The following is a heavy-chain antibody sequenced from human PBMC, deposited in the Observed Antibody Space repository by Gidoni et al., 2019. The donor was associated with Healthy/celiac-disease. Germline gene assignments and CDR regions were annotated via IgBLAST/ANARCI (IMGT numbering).Heavy chain of an antibody. D-gene: IGHD3-10*01. CDR1: GGSTSSSTYY. CDR2: IFYTGST. CDR3: ARFEYQLLWFGEVNWFDT. V-gene: IGHV4-39*07. Sequence: QLQLQESRPGLVTPSQTLSLTCTASGGSTSSSTYYWGWIRQPPGQGLGWIGSIFYTGSTYYNPSLKSRVTISVDTSKNQFSLKLSSVTAADTAVYYCARFEYQLLWFGEVNWFDTWGQGTLVTVSS. J-gene: IGHJ5*02.